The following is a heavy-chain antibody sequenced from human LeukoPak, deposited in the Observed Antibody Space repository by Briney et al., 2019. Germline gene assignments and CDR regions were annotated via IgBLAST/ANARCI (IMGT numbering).Heavy chain of an antibody. D-gene: IGHD3-3*01. CDR1: GVSFNDYY. CDR3: ARGGYYDFWSGTSYWFDP. J-gene: IGHJ5*02. Sequence: SETLSLTCAASGVSFNDYYWSWVRQPPGKGLEWIGEINHSGYTNDSPSLKSRVTISVDTSKNQFSLKLSSVTAADTAVYYCARGGYYDFWSGTSYWFDPWGQGTLVTVSS. V-gene: IGHV4-34*01. CDR2: INHSGYT.